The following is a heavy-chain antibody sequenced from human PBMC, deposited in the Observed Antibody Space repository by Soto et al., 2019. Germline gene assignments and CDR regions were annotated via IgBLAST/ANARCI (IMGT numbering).Heavy chain of an antibody. Sequence: GGSLRLSCAASGFTFSSYGMHWVRQAPGKGLEWVAVISYDGSNKYYADSVKGRFTISRDNSKNTLYLQMNSLRAEDTAVYYRAKDRMITFGGVIVPCGMDVWGQGTTVTVSS. V-gene: IGHV3-30*18. D-gene: IGHD3-16*02. CDR3: AKDRMITFGGVIVPCGMDV. J-gene: IGHJ6*02. CDR2: ISYDGSNK. CDR1: GFTFSSYG.